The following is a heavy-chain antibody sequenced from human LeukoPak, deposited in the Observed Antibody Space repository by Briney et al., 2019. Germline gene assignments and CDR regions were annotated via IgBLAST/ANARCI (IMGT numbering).Heavy chain of an antibody. CDR3: ARVRYYTSGSYYNRFDY. D-gene: IGHD3-10*01. Sequence: ASVKVSCKASGYILTGHYIHWVRQAPGQGLEWMGWINPNSGDTNYAQKFQGRVTMTRDTSISTAYMELSRLRSDDTAVYYCARVRYYTSGSYYNRFDYWGQGTLVTVSS. J-gene: IGHJ4*02. V-gene: IGHV1-2*02. CDR2: INPNSGDT. CDR1: GYILTGHY.